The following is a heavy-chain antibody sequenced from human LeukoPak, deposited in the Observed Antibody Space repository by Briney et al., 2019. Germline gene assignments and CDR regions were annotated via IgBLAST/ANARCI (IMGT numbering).Heavy chain of an antibody. V-gene: IGHV4-4*07. Sequence: SETLSLTCTVSGGSISGYYWSWIRQPAGKGLEWIGRIYTSGSTNYNPSLKSRVTISVDTSKNQFSLKLSSVTAADTAVYYCARERTPYCTNGICYERFDAFDIWGQGTMVTVSS. D-gene: IGHD2-8*01. CDR2: IYTSGST. CDR3: ARERTPYCTNGICYERFDAFDI. CDR1: GGSISGYY. J-gene: IGHJ3*02.